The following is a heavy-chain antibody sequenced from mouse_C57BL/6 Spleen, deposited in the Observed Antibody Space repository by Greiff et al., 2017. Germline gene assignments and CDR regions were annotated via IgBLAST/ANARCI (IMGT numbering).Heavy chain of an antibody. CDR1: GYTFPSYW. V-gene: IGHV1-7*01. CDR3: ARSEYGSSDGTGAMDY. CDR2: INPSSGYT. Sequence: QVQPQQSGAELAKPGASVKLFCKASGYTFPSYWMHRVKQRPGQGLEWIGYINPSSGYTKNNQKFKDKATLTAEKSSSTAYMQLSSLTYEDSAVYYYARSEYGSSDGTGAMDYWGQGTSVTVSS. D-gene: IGHD1-1*01. J-gene: IGHJ4*01.